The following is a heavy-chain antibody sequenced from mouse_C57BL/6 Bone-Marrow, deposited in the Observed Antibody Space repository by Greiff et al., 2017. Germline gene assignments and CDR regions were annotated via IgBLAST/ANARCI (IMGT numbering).Heavy chain of an antibody. V-gene: IGHV1-85*01. J-gene: IGHJ1*03. CDR2: IYPRDGST. CDR3: ARGGDGSSDWYFDV. Sequence: VQLQQSGPELVKPGASVKLSCKASGYTFTSYDINWVKQRPGQGLEWIGWIYPRDGSTKYNEKFKGKATLAVDTPSSTAYMELHSLTSEDSAVYFGARGGDGSSDWYFDVWGTGTTVTVSS. CDR1: GYTFTSYD. D-gene: IGHD1-1*01.